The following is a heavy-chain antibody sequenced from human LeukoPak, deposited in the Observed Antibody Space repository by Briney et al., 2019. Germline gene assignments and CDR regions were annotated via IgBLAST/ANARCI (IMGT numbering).Heavy chain of an antibody. CDR2: INPSGGST. CDR1: GYTLTSYY. Sequence: GASVKVSCKASGYTLTSYYMYWVRQAPGQGLEWMGVINPSGGSTSYAQKFQGRVTMTRDTSTRTVYMEVNSLRSEDTAVYYCARQGTYSSAIGMGYWGQGTLVTVSS. J-gene: IGHJ4*02. CDR3: ARQGTYSSAIGMGY. D-gene: IGHD6-19*01. V-gene: IGHV1-46*01.